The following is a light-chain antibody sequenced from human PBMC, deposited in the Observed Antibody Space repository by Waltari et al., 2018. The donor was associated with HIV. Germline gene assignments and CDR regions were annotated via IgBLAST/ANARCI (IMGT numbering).Light chain of an antibody. J-gene: IGKJ1*01. CDR3: MQALQTPRT. Sequence: DIVMTQSPLSLPVTPGEPASISCRSSQSLLHSNGYNYLDWYLKKPGQSPQLLIYLGSNRASGVSDRFSGSGSGTEFTLKISRVEAEDVGVYYCMQALQTPRTFGQGTKVEIK. CDR2: LGS. V-gene: IGKV2-28*01. CDR1: QSLLHSNGYNY.